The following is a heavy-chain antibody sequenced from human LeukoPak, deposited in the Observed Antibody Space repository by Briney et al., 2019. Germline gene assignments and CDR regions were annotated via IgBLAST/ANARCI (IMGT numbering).Heavy chain of an antibody. V-gene: IGHV4-34*01. J-gene: IGHJ4*02. D-gene: IGHD6-19*01. CDR2: INHSGST. CDR1: GGSFSGYY. Sequence: PSETLSLTCPVYGGSFSGYYWSWIRQPPGKGLEWIGEINHSGSTNYNPSLKSRVTISVDTSKNQFSLKLSSVTAADTAVYYCARAQWLERFDYWGQGTLVTVFS. CDR3: ARAQWLERFDY.